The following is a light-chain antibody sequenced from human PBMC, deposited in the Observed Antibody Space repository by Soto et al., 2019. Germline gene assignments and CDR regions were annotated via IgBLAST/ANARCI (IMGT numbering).Light chain of an antibody. J-gene: IGKJ5*01. CDR3: QQRHMWPIT. V-gene: IGKV3-11*01. CDR1: QSVSSR. CDR2: GAS. Sequence: EIVLTQSPGTLSLSPGERATLSCRASQSVSSRLAWYQHKPGQAPRLLISGASSRATGIPARFSGSGSGTDFTLTISSLEPEDSAVYYCQQRHMWPITFGQGTRLEIK.